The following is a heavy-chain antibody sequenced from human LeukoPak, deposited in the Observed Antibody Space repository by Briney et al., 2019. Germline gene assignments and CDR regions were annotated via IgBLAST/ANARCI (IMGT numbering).Heavy chain of an antibody. Sequence: ASVKVSCKASGYIFSRYAMHWVRQAPGQRLEWMGWINAGNGNTKYSQKFQGRVIITRDTSASTAYMELSSLRSEDTAVYYCARGAPSLERRFYYYYYGMDVWGQGTTVTVSS. J-gene: IGHJ6*02. D-gene: IGHD1-1*01. V-gene: IGHV1-3*01. CDR3: ARGAPSLERRFYYYYYGMDV. CDR1: GYIFSRYA. CDR2: INAGNGNT.